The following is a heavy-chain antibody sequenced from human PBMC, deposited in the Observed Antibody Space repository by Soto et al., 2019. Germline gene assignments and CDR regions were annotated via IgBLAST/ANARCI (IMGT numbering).Heavy chain of an antibody. D-gene: IGHD5-18*01. Sequence: EVQLVESGGGLVKPGGSLRLSCAASGFTFSSYSMNWVRQAPGKGLEWVSSISSSSSYIYYADSVKGRFTISRDNAKNSLYLQMTGLRAGDTAVYYCARDQPGYSYGYGLGYWGQGTLVTVSS. CDR3: ARDQPGYSYGYGLGY. J-gene: IGHJ4*02. CDR2: ISSSSSYI. V-gene: IGHV3-21*01. CDR1: GFTFSSYS.